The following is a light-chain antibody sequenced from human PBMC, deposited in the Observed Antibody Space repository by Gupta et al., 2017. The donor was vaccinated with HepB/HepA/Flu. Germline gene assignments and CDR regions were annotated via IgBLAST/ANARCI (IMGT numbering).Light chain of an antibody. Sequence: EIVLTQSPATLSLSPGERATLSCRVSETVSTYLAWYQQKPGQAPRPLIYDASKRATGIPARFNGSVSGTDFTLTISSIEPKEFAVYSCKLGDSGVTLGQVTRL. J-gene: IGKJ5*01. CDR2: DAS. CDR3: KLGDSGVT. CDR1: ETVSTY. V-gene: IGKV3-11*01.